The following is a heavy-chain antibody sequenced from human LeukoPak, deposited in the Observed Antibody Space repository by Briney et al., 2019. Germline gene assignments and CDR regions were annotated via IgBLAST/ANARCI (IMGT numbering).Heavy chain of an antibody. J-gene: IGHJ4*02. CDR3: AKTSITVAGIPDY. CDR2: IRYDGSNK. CDR1: GFTFSSYG. Sequence: GGSLRLSCAASGFTFSSYGMHWVRQAPGKGLEWVAFIRYDGSNKYYADSVKGRFTISRDNSKNTLYLQMNSLRGEDTAVYYCAKTSITVAGIPDYWGQGTLVTVSS. D-gene: IGHD6-19*01. V-gene: IGHV3-30*02.